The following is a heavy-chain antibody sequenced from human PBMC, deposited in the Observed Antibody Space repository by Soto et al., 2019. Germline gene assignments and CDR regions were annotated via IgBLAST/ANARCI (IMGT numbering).Heavy chain of an antibody. Sequence: QVQLVQSGAEVKKPGSSVKVSCKASGGTFSTSTITWVRQAPGQGPEWMGRIIPMLGIGNNAQKFQGRVTIIADKSTRTAYMELSSLRSEDTAVYYCARARGLGDYYGMDVWGQGTTVTVSS. V-gene: IGHV1-69*02. J-gene: IGHJ6*02. CDR1: GGTFSTST. D-gene: IGHD3-10*01. CDR3: ARARGLGDYYGMDV. CDR2: IIPMLGIG.